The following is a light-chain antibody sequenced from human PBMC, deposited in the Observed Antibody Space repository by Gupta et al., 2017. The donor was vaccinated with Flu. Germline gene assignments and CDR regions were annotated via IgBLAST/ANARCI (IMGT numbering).Light chain of an antibody. CDR3: ATWDSSLRIVM. Sequence: KVSISCSGNSSNIGSNYVSWHQQFPGTAPKVLIYENDQRPSEIPDRFSGSKSGTSATLGITGLQTGDEADYYCATWDSSLRIVMFGGGTKLTVL. J-gene: IGLJ3*02. CDR2: END. CDR1: SSNIGSNY. V-gene: IGLV1-51*02.